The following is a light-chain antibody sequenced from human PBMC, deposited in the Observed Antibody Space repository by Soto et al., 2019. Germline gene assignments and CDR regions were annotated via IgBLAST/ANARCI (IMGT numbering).Light chain of an antibody. CDR3: QQYDNLLLT. Sequence: DIQMTQSPSSLSASVGDRVTITCQASQDIRNYLNWYQQKPGKAPKLLIYDASNLETGVPSRFSGSGSGTYFTFTISILQPEDIATCYCQQYDNLLLTFGGGTKVEIK. CDR2: DAS. J-gene: IGKJ4*01. V-gene: IGKV1-33*01. CDR1: QDIRNY.